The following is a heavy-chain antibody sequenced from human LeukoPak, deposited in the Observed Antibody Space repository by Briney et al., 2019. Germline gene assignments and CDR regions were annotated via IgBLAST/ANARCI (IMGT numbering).Heavy chain of an antibody. CDR2: IYYSGST. Sequence: KSSETLSLTCTVSGGSISSYYWSWIRQPPGKGLEWIGYIYYSGSTNYNPSLKSRVTISVDTSKNQFSLKLSSVTAADTAVYYCARLRNYYGSGSYADAFDIWGQGTMVTVSS. CDR3: ARLRNYYGSGSYADAFDI. V-gene: IGHV4-59*08. D-gene: IGHD3-10*01. J-gene: IGHJ3*02. CDR1: GGSISSYY.